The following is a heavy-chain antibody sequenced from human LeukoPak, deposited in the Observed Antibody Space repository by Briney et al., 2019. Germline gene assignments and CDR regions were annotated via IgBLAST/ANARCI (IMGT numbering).Heavy chain of an antibody. D-gene: IGHD6-13*01. J-gene: IGHJ4*02. Sequence: SETLSLTCTVYGGSFSGYYWSWIRQPPGKGLEWIGEINHSGSTNYNPSLKSRVTISVDTSKNQFSLKLSSVTAADTAVYYCARTSPLAAAGLFDYWGQGTLVTVSS. CDR3: ARTSPLAAAGLFDY. CDR1: GGSFSGYY. V-gene: IGHV4-34*01. CDR2: INHSGST.